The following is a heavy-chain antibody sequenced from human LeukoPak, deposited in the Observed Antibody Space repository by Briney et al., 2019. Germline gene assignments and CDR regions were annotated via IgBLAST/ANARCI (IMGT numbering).Heavy chain of an antibody. CDR1: GGSISSGSNS. V-gene: IGHV4-61*02. Sequence: SETLSLTCTVSGGSISSGSNSWSWIRQPAGKGLEWIGRISTSGSTHSNPSLKSRVTISVDTSKNQFSLKLSSVTAADTAVYYCARLGGTRFFYYYYYMDVWGKGTTVTVSS. CDR2: ISTSGST. D-gene: IGHD1-26*01. CDR3: ARLGGTRFFYYYYYMDV. J-gene: IGHJ6*03.